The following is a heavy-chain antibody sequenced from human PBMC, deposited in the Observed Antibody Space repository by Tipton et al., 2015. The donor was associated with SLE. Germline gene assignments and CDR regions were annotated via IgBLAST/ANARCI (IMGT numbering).Heavy chain of an antibody. CDR1: GYMFPGHW. J-gene: IGHJ5*02. Sequence: QLVQSGAEVKKPGESLKISCKGSGYMFPGHWIAWVRQMPGKGLEWMGIIYPSDSDTRYSPSFQGQVTISADKSISTAYLQWNSLKASDTAMYYCARHVGVVGTSHKWFDPWGQGTLVTVSS. D-gene: IGHD5-12*01. CDR2: IYPSDSDT. CDR3: ARHVGVVGTSHKWFDP. V-gene: IGHV5-51*01.